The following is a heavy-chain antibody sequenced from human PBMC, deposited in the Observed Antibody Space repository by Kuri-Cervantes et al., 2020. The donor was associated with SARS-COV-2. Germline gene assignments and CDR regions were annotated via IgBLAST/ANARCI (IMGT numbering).Heavy chain of an antibody. V-gene: IGHV1-8*03. Sequence: ASVKVSCKASGYTFTSYDINWVRQATGQGLEWMGWMNPNSGNTGYAQKFQGRVTITRNTSISTAYMELSSLRSEDTAVYYYARATHYDSSGYYYSFDYWGQGTLVTVSS. J-gene: IGHJ4*02. CDR3: ARATHYDSSGYYYSFDY. CDR1: GYTFTSYD. D-gene: IGHD3-22*01. CDR2: MNPNSGNT.